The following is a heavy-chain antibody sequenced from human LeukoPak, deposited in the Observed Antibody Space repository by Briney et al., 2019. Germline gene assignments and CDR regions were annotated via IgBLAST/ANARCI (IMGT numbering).Heavy chain of an antibody. CDR1: GFTFKNYA. CDR3: AKESRNYAPSFFDY. CDR2: LSSIGSSI. J-gene: IGHJ4*02. Sequence: GGSLRLSCTASGFTFKNYAMSWVRQAPGKGLEWVSALSSIGSSIYYADSVKGRFTISRDNSKNTLYLHLNSLRADDTALYYCAKESRNYAPSFFDYWGQGTLVTVSS. D-gene: IGHD4-11*01. V-gene: IGHV3-23*01.